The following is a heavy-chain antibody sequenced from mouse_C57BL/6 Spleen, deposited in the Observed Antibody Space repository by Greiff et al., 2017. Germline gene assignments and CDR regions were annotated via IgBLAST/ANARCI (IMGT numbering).Heavy chain of an antibody. CDR3: TRGNYDGLFDY. CDR2: ISSGGDYI. D-gene: IGHD2-4*01. V-gene: IGHV5-9-1*02. CDR1: GFTFSSYA. J-gene: IGHJ2*01. Sequence: EVKLQESGEGLVKPGGSLKLSCAASGFTFSSYAMSWVRQTPEKRLEWVAYISSGGDYIYYADTVKGRFTISRDNARNTLYLQMSSLKSEDTAMYYCTRGNYDGLFDYWGQGTTRAVSS.